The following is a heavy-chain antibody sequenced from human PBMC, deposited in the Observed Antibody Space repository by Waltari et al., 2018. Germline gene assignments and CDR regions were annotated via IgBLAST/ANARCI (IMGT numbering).Heavy chain of an antibody. Sequence: QVQLQESGPGLVKPSETLSLTCDVSGYSINGGYYWGWIRQSPGKGLEWIATIYHGGDTFYNPSLKSRVPKSMDTSKNQFSLKLNSVTAADTAVYYCSRQVLGYCTSAACRRLESWGQGTLVTVSS. CDR2: IYHGGDT. D-gene: IGHD2-2*03. CDR1: GYSINGGYY. CDR3: SRQVLGYCTSAACRRLES. V-gene: IGHV4-38-2*01. J-gene: IGHJ4*02.